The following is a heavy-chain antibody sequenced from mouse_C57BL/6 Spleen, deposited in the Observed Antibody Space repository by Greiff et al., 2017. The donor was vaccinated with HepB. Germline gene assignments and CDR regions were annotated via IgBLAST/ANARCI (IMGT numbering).Heavy chain of an antibody. CDR1: GYTFTDYY. D-gene: IGHD1-1*01. J-gene: IGHJ3*01. CDR3: ARAPNYGSRSWFAY. Sequence: EVQLQQSGPELVKPGASVKISCKASGYTFTDYYMNWVKQSHGKSLEWIGDINPNNGGTSYNQKFKGKATLTVDKSSSTAYMELRSLTSEDSAVYYCARAPNYGSRSWFAYWGQGTLVTVSA. CDR2: INPNNGGT. V-gene: IGHV1-26*01.